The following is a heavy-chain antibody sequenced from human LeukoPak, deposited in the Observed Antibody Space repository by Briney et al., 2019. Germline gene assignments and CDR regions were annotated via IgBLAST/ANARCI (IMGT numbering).Heavy chain of an antibody. CDR2: ITSSSSTT. J-gene: IGHJ4*02. Sequence: GGSLRLSCAASGFTFNDYSMNWVRQAPGKGLEWVPYITSSSSTTYYTDSVKGRFTISRDNAKNSLYLQMNSLRAEDTAMYYCARARFLESYFDYWGQGTLVTVSS. CDR1: GFTFNDYS. V-gene: IGHV3-48*01. D-gene: IGHD3-3*01. CDR3: ARARFLESYFDY.